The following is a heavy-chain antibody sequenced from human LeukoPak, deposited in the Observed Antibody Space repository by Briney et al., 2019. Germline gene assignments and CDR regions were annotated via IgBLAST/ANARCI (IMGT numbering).Heavy chain of an antibody. Sequence: SETLSLTCAVYGGSFSGYYWSWIRQPPGKGLEWIGYIYYSGSTNYNPSLKSRVTISVDTSKNQFSLKLRSVTAADTAVYYCARHGRAYGDYVPPGYWGQGTLVTVSS. CDR1: GGSFSGYY. V-gene: IGHV4-59*08. D-gene: IGHD4-17*01. J-gene: IGHJ4*02. CDR2: IYYSGST. CDR3: ARHGRAYGDYVPPGY.